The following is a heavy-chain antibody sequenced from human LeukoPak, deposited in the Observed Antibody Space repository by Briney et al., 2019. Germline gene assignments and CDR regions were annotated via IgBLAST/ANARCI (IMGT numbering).Heavy chain of an antibody. J-gene: IGHJ4*02. CDR2: IIPILGIA. CDR1: GGTFSSYA. D-gene: IGHD1-26*01. CDR3: ARVGVGATPPFDY. V-gene: IGHV1-69*04. Sequence: GASVKVSCKASGGTFSSYAISWVRQAPGQGLEWMGRIIPILGIANYAQKFQGRVTITADKSTSTAYMELSSLRSEDTAVYYCARVGVGATPPFDYWGQGTLVTVSS.